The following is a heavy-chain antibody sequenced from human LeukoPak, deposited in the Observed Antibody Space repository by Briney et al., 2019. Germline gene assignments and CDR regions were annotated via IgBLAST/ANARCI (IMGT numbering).Heavy chain of an antibody. D-gene: IGHD3-16*01. Sequence: PGGSLRVSCVASGFSFSDSTMSWVRQAEGKGLEWVAKMKEDGSDENYVDSVKGRFTISRDNARNSLHLQMKSLRADDAAVYFCARGGAGGGYFPTWGQGILVIVSS. V-gene: IGHV3-7*03. J-gene: IGHJ1*01. CDR1: GFSFSDST. CDR3: ARGGAGGGYFPT. CDR2: MKEDGSDE.